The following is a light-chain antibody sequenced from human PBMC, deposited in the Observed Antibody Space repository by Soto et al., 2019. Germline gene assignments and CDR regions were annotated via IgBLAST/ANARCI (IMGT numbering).Light chain of an antibody. CDR2: ENN. CDR1: SSNIGNNY. CDR3: GTWDSSLSAGV. V-gene: IGLV1-51*01. Sequence: QSVLTQPPSVSAAPGQKVTISCSGFSSNIGNNYVSWYQQVPGTAPKLLIYENNKRPSGIPDRFSGSKSGTSATLDITGLQTGDEDDYYCGTWDSSLSAGVFGGGTKLTVL. J-gene: IGLJ2*01.